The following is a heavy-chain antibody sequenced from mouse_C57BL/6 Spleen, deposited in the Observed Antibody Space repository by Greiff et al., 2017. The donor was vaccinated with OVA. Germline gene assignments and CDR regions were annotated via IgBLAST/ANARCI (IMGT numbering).Heavy chain of an antibody. J-gene: IGHJ4*01. CDR2: ISSGGSYT. D-gene: IGHD1-1*01. V-gene: IGHV5-6*01. Sequence: EVQLQQSGGDLVKPGGSLKLSCAASGFTFSSYGMSWVRQTPDKRLEWVATISSGGSYTYYPDSVKGRFTISRDTAKNTLYLQMSSLKSEDTAMYYCASLPRSSYDYMDYWGQGTSVTVSS. CDR3: ASLPRSSYDYMDY. CDR1: GFTFSSYG.